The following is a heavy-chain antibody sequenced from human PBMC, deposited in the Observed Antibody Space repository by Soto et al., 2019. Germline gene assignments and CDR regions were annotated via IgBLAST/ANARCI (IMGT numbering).Heavy chain of an antibody. CDR1: GGSISSYY. V-gene: IGHV4-59*01. Sequence: QVQLQESGPGLVKPSETLSLTCTVSGGSISSYYWSWIRQPPGKGLEWIGYIYYSGSTNYNPSLKIRVTISVATSKHPFSLKLSSVTAADTAVYYCARDYGDYFDYWGQGTLVTVSS. D-gene: IGHD4-17*01. CDR3: ARDYGDYFDY. CDR2: IYYSGST. J-gene: IGHJ4*02.